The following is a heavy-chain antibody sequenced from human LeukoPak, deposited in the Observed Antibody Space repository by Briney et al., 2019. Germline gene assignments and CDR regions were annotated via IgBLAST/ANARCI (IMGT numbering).Heavy chain of an antibody. CDR2: INPSGGST. CDR1: GYTFTSYY. J-gene: IGHJ4*02. Sequence: GASVKVSCKASGYTFTSYYMHRVRQAPGQGLEWMGIINPSGGSTSYAQKFQGRVTMTRDTSTSTVYMELSSLRSEDTAVYYCARDERGGLFDYWGQGTLVTVSS. V-gene: IGHV1-46*01. D-gene: IGHD1-1*01. CDR3: ARDERGGLFDY.